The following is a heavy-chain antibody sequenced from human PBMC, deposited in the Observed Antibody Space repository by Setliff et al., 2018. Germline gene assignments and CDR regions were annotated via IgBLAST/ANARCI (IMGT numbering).Heavy chain of an antibody. V-gene: IGHV3-7*03. CDR1: AFTFKNYW. J-gene: IGHJ3*02. CDR2: IKGDGSEK. Sequence: GGSLRLSCAASAFTFKNYWMSWVRQAPGKGLEWVANIKGDGSEKYYVDSVKGRFTISRDNAKSSLYLEMNSLRDDDTAVYYCAREPRDKPEDIWGQGTMVTVSS. CDR3: AREPRDKPEDI.